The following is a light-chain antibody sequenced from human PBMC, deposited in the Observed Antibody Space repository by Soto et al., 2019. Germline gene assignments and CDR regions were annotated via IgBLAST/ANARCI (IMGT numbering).Light chain of an antibody. CDR3: SSYTSSFTLL. CDR2: EVA. J-gene: IGLJ3*02. CDR1: SSDVGGYHY. Sequence: QSVLTQPASVSGSPGQSITISCTGTSSDVGGYHYVSWYQQHPGKAPRLIIYEVANRPSGVSDRFSGSKSGNTAYLTISGLQAEDEAHYFCSSYTSSFTLLFGGGTKLTVL. V-gene: IGLV2-14*03.